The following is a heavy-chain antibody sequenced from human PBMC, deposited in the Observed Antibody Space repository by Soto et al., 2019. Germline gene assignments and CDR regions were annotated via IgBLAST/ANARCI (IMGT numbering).Heavy chain of an antibody. Sequence: SETLSRTCAVSGYSISLCYYWGWIRQPPGKVLEWIGNIYHSGNTYYNPSLKSRVYIALDTSNKHFSLELTSVTAADTAVYYCARVTLAGRGVFEYWGLRTLVNVSS. J-gene: IGHJ4*02. V-gene: IGHV4-38-2*01. CDR3: ARVTLAGRGVFEY. CDR1: GYSISLCYY. D-gene: IGHD2-8*01. CDR2: IYHSGNT.